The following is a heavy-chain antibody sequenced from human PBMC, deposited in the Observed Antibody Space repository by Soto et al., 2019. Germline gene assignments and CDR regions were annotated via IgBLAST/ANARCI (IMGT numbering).Heavy chain of an antibody. CDR2: INGDGSST. J-gene: IGHJ5*02. CDR3: ARAWGDGWFDP. CDR1: GFIFTSHC. Sequence: EMQLVESGGGLVQPGGSLRLSCAASGFIFTSHCMHWVRQVPGKGLVWVSRINGDGSSTNYADSVKGRFTISRDNAKSTLSLQMNSLRAEDTAVYYCARAWGDGWFDPWGQGTLVTVSS. D-gene: IGHD1-26*01. V-gene: IGHV3-74*01.